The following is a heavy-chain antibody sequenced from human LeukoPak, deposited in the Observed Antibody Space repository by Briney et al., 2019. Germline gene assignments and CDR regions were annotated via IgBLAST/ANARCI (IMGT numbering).Heavy chain of an antibody. CDR2: MNPNSGNT. CDR1: GYTFTSYD. Sequence: ASVKVSCKASGYTFTSYDINWVRQATGQGLEWMGWMNPNSGNTGYAQKFQGRVTMTRNTAKSTAYMELSSLRSEDTDVYYCARRHQTTDYYYYYMDVWGKGTTVTVSS. J-gene: IGHJ6*03. D-gene: IGHD4-11*01. V-gene: IGHV1-8*01. CDR3: ARRHQTTDYYYYYMDV.